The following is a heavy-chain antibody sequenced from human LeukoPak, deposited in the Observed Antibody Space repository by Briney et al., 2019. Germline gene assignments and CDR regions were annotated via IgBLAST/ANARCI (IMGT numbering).Heavy chain of an antibody. CDR2: TYYRSKWYN. D-gene: IGHD3-9*01. CDR1: GDSVSSNNGA. J-gene: IGHJ4*02. CDR3: ARDVGATGWHTFDY. Sequence: SQTLSVTCAISGDSVSSNNGAWNWIRQSSSRGLEWLGRTYYRSKWYNDYAGSFISRITISPDTSKNQFSLQLDSVTPEDTAVYYCARDVGATGWHTFDYWGQGTLVTVSS. V-gene: IGHV6-1*01.